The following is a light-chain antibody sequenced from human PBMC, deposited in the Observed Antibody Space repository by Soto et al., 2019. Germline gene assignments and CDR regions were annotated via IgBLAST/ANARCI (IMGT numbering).Light chain of an antibody. CDR3: GTWDSSLSSGYV. J-gene: IGLJ1*01. V-gene: IGLV1-51*01. CDR1: NSNIGNNY. Sequence: QSVLTQPPSVSAAPRQKVTISCSGSNSNIGNNYVSWYQQLPGTAPKLLIYDNNKRPSGIPDRFSGSKSGTSATLDITGLQTGDEANYYCGTWDSSLSSGYVFGTGTKLTVL. CDR2: DNN.